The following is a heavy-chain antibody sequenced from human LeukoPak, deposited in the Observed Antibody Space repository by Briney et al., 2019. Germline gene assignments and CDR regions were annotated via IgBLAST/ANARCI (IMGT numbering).Heavy chain of an antibody. D-gene: IGHD5-12*01. CDR2: ISAFNGNT. CDR3: ARSPPSTGYDRFDT. CDR1: GYMFNIYG. V-gene: IGHV1-18*01. J-gene: IGHJ4*02. Sequence: APVTVSCKASGYMFNIYGISWVRQAPGQGLEWMGWISAFNGNTNYARNFQDRVTMTTDTSTSTAFMELTSLSSDDTAVYYCARSPPSTGYDRFDTWGQGTLVTVSS.